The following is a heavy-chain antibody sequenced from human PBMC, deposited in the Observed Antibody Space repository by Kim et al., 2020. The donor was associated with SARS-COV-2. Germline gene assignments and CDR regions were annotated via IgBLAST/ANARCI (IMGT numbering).Heavy chain of an antibody. CDR3: ARGFNDYGDY. Sequence: NTKYSPKFQGRVTITRDTSASTAYMELSSLKSEDTAVYYCARGFNDYGDYWGQGTLVTVSS. V-gene: IGHV1-3*01. J-gene: IGHJ4*02. CDR2: NT.